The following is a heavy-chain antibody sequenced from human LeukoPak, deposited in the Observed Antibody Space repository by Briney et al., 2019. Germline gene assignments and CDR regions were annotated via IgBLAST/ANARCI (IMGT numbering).Heavy chain of an antibody. D-gene: IGHD2/OR15-2a*01. CDR2: IQYDGNQK. CDR1: GFTFSSHG. Sequence: GGSLRLSCAASGFTFSSHGMNRVRQAPGKGLEWVAFIQYDGNQKDYADSVKGRFTISRDNSKNTLYLQVNSLRTEDTAVYYCGNYFPRWAGYYWGQGTLVTVSS. J-gene: IGHJ4*02. V-gene: IGHV3-30*02. CDR3: GNYFPRWAGYY.